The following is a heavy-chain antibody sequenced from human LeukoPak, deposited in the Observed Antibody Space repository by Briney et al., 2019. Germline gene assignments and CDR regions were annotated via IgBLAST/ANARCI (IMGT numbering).Heavy chain of an antibody. CDR2: IYYSGST. CDR3: ARDSYGDFDYMDV. J-gene: IGHJ6*03. V-gene: IGHV4-59*01. Sequence: PSETLFHTCSVSAGSISSNYWIWIPQPPRKGLERSGDIYYSGSTNYNHSLKSRVTISIDTSKKQFSLKLSSVTSADTAVYYCARDSYGDFDYMDVWGKGTTVTVSS. D-gene: IGHD4-17*01. CDR1: AGSISSNY.